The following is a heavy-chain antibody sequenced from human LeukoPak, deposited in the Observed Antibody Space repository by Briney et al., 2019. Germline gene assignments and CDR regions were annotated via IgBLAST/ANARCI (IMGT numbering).Heavy chain of an antibody. CDR1: GFTFSSYS. J-gene: IGHJ4*02. Sequence: GGSLRLSCAASGFTFSSYSMNWVRQAPGKGLEWVSSISSSSSYIYYADSVKGRFTISRDNAKNSLYLQMNSLRAEDTALYYCARDFRGSGSYPFDYWGQGTLVTVSS. V-gene: IGHV3-21*04. CDR2: ISSSSSYI. D-gene: IGHD3-10*01. CDR3: ARDFRGSGSYPFDY.